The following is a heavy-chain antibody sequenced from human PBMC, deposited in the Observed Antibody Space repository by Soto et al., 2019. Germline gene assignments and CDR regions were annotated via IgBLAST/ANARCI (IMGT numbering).Heavy chain of an antibody. CDR1: GYTFTGYY. CDR2: INPNSGGT. D-gene: IGHD6-6*01. V-gene: IGHV1-2*04. Sequence: QVQLVQSGAEVKKPGASVKVSCKASGYTFTGYYMHWVRQAPGQGLEWMGWINPNSGGTNYAQKFQGWVTMTRDTSISTAYMELSRLRSDDTAVYYCVRSGIAARLEDYYYYYGMDVWGQGTTVTVSS. CDR3: VRSGIAARLEDYYYYYGMDV. J-gene: IGHJ6*02.